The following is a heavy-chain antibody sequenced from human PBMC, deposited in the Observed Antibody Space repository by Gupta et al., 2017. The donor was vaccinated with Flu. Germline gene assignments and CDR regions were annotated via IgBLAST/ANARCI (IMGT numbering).Heavy chain of an antibody. Sequence: QVQLVESGGGLVQSGGSLRLSCGASGFTFSDYYMSWIRQTPGKGLEWISFIDASGSLIHYADSVRGRFTISRDNAKNSLSLQMNSLRGEDSAVYYCARGGMIGLRTYDYWGQGTLVTVSS. CDR1: GFTFSDYY. V-gene: IGHV3-11*01. CDR3: ARGGMIGLRTYDY. J-gene: IGHJ4*02. CDR2: IDASGSLI. D-gene: IGHD3-22*01.